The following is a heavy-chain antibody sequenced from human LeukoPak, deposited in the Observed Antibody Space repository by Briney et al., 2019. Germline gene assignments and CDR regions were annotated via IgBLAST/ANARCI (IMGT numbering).Heavy chain of an antibody. V-gene: IGHV3-9*01. CDR1: GFTFDDYA. J-gene: IGHJ4*02. Sequence: GGSLRLSCAASGFTFDDYAMHWVRQAPGKGLEWVSGISWNSGSIGYADSVKGRFTISRDNAKNSLYLQMNSLRAEDTALYYCAKALAAAPYFDYWGQGTLIIVSS. D-gene: IGHD6-13*01. CDR2: ISWNSGSI. CDR3: AKALAAAPYFDY.